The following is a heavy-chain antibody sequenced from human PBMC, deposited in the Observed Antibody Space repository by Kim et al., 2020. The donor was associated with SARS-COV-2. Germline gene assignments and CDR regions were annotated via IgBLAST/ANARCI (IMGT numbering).Heavy chain of an antibody. D-gene: IGHD3-10*01. CDR3: ARDQYLAMVRGEFQNYYYGMDV. Sequence: GGSLRLSCAASGFTFSSYWMSWVRQAPGKGLEWVANIKQDGSEKYYVDSVKGRFTISRDNAKNSLYLQMNSLRAEDTAVYYCARDQYLAMVRGEFQNYYYGMDVWGQGTTVTVSS. CDR2: IKQDGSEK. V-gene: IGHV3-7*01. CDR1: GFTFSSYW. J-gene: IGHJ6*02.